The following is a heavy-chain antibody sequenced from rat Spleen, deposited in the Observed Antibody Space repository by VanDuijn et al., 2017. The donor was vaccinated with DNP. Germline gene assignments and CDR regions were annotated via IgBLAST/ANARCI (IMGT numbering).Heavy chain of an antibody. V-gene: IGHV5-31*01. J-gene: IGHJ1*01. CDR1: GFIFSNYW. CDR2: ISNSGGGS. D-gene: IGHD1-1*01. Sequence: EVQLVESGGGLVQPGRSLKLSCVASGFIFSNYWMTWIRQAPGKGLEWVASISNSGGGSYHRDSVKGRFTISRDNAKDTLYLQMDSLRSEDTATYFCTRDSGDWYFDFWGPGTMVTVSS. CDR3: TRDSGDWYFDF.